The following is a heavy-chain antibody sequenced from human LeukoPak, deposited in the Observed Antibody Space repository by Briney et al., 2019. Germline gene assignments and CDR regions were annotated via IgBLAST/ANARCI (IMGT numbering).Heavy chain of an antibody. J-gene: IGHJ4*02. CDR2: IRSKAYGGTT. CDR3: TRGGGPFDY. V-gene: IGHV3-49*04. D-gene: IGHD3-16*01. Sequence: GGSLRLSCAASGFNFSPHTMNWVRQAPGKGLEWVGFIRSKAYGGTTEYAASVKGRFTISRDDSKSIAYLQMNSLKTEDTAVYYCTRGGGPFDYWGQGTLVTVSS. CDR1: GFNFSPHT.